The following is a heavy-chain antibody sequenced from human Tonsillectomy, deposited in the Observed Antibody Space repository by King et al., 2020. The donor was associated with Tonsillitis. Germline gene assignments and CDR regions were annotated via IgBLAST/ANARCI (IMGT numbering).Heavy chain of an antibody. V-gene: IGHV3-30*18. Sequence: VQLVESGGGVVQPGRSLRLSCAASGFTFSSYGMHWVRQAPGKGLEWVAVISYDGSNKYYADSVKGRFTISRDNYKNTMYLQMNSLRAEDTAVYYCAKVAGTTRYYYYGMDVWGQGTTVTVSS. CDR1: GFTFSSYG. CDR3: AKVAGTTRYYYYGMDV. J-gene: IGHJ6*02. CDR2: ISYDGSNK. D-gene: IGHD1-7*01.